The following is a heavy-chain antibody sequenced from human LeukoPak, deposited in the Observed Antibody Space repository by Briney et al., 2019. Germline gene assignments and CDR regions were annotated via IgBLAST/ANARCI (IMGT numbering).Heavy chain of an antibody. CDR1: GFSFTSYA. CDR3: AKGTAAPGIFDY. V-gene: IGHV3-23*01. D-gene: IGHD6-13*01. CDR2: ISASGGST. J-gene: IGHJ4*02. Sequence: GGSLRLSCAASGFSFTSYAMSWVRQAPGKGLEWVSAISASGGSTYYADSVKGRFTISRDNSKSTLYLQMNSLRAEDTAVYYCAKGTAAPGIFDYWGQGTLVTVSS.